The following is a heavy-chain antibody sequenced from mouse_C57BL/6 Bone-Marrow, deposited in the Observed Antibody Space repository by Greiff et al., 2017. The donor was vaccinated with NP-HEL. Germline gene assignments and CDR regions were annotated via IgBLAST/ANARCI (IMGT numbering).Heavy chain of an antibody. CDR2: ISNGGGST. V-gene: IGHV5-12*01. J-gene: IGHJ1*03. Sequence: EVQRVESGGGLVQPGGSLKLSCAASGFTFSDYYMYWVRQTPEKRLEWVAYISNGGGSTYYPDTVKGRFTISRDNAKNTLYLQMSSLKSEDTAMYYCARQGFTTVVATPYFDVWGTGTTVTVSS. CDR3: ARQGFTTVVATPYFDV. D-gene: IGHD1-1*01. CDR1: GFTFSDYY.